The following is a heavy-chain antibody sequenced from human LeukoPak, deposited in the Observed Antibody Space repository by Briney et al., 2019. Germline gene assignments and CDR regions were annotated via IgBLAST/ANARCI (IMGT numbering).Heavy chain of an antibody. CDR2: IKQDGSEK. CDR1: GFTFSSYW. CDR3: ARDRTGTTNYMDV. V-gene: IGHV3-7*01. Sequence: PGGPLRLSCAASGFTFSSYWISWVRQAPGKGLEWVANIKQDGSEKYYVDSVKGRFTISRDNAKNSLYLQMNSLRAEDTAVYYCARDRTGTTNYMDVWGKGTTVTVSS. J-gene: IGHJ6*03. D-gene: IGHD1-7*01.